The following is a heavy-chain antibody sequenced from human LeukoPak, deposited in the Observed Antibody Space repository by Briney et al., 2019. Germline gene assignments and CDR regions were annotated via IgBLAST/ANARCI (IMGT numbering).Heavy chain of an antibody. Sequence: GASVKVSCKASGDTFSSYTISWVRQAPGQGLEWMGGVIPIFGRADYAQKFQGRVTITADKSTSTAYMELSSLRSEDTAVYYCALGGSISSFDYWGQGTLVTVSS. D-gene: IGHD6-13*01. CDR3: ALGGSISSFDY. V-gene: IGHV1-69*06. CDR2: VIPIFGRA. CDR1: GDTFSSYT. J-gene: IGHJ4*02.